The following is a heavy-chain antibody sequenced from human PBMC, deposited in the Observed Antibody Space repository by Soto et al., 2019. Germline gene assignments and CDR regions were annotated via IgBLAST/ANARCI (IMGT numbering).Heavy chain of an antibody. CDR2: ISYDGSNK. CDR3: ARDYCVSTSCPDNWFDP. J-gene: IGHJ5*02. V-gene: IGHV3-30-3*01. CDR1: GFTFSRNT. D-gene: IGHD2-2*01. Sequence: QVQLVESGGGVVQPGRSLRLSCAASGFTFSRNTMHWVRQAPGKGLEWVAQISYDGSNKYYADSLQGRFTISRDNSKNTLYLKMNSLRAEDTAVYYCARDYCVSTSCPDNWFDPWGQGTLVTVSS.